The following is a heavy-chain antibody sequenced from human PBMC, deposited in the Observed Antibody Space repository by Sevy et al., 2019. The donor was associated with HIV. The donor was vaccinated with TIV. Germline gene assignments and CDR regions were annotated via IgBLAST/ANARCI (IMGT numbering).Heavy chain of an antibody. V-gene: IGHV3-7*01. CDR2: IKQDMSEK. J-gene: IGHJ4*02. D-gene: IGHD3-22*01. CDR1: GFTFSSYW. Sequence: GGSLRLSCAAYGFTFSSYWMTWVRQAPGKGLEWVANIKQDMSEKYYADSVHGRFTISRDNARHSLYLQMESLRAEDTAVYYCARAQQVTMLVVIGGLYFDFWGQGTLVTVSS. CDR3: ARAQQVTMLVVIGGLYFDF.